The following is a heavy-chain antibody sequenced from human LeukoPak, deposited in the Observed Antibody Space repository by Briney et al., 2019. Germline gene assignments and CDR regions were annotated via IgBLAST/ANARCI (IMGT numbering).Heavy chain of an antibody. Sequence: SQTLSLTCAVYGGSFSGYYWSWIRQPPGKGLEWIGEINHSGSTNHNPSLKSRVTISVDTSKNQFSLKLSSVTAADTAVYYCARGRRYCSSTSCYRDRYYYYYGMDVWGQGTTVTVSS. V-gene: IGHV4-34*01. D-gene: IGHD2-2*01. CDR3: ARGRRYCSSTSCYRDRYYYYYGMDV. CDR2: INHSGST. CDR1: GGSFSGYY. J-gene: IGHJ6*02.